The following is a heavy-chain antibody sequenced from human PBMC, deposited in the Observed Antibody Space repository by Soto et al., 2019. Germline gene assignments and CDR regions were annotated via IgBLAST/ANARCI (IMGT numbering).Heavy chain of an antibody. Sequence: EVQLLESGGGLVQPGGSLRLSCAASGFTFGIYAMSWVRQAPGKGLEWVSSFSGSGGSIYYAHSVKGRFTISRDKTKNTLDLQMNSLRAEDTAVYHCARVAPEYSSTPRRFDFWGQGTLVTVSS. D-gene: IGHD6-13*01. CDR1: GFTFGIYA. CDR2: FSGSGGSI. V-gene: IGHV3-23*01. CDR3: ARVAPEYSSTPRRFDF. J-gene: IGHJ4*02.